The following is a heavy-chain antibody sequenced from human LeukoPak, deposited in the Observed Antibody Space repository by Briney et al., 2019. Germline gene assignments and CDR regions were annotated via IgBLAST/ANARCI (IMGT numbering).Heavy chain of an antibody. J-gene: IGHJ3*02. V-gene: IGHV3-7*01. Sequence: PGGSLRLSCAASGFTFYSYWMSWVRQAPGKGLEWVANIKQDASEKHYVDSLKGRFTISRDNAKNSLYLQMNSLRAEDTAVYYCARHTYSSGSFDIWGQGTMVTVSS. CDR2: IKQDASEK. CDR3: ARHTYSSGSFDI. CDR1: GFTFYSYW. D-gene: IGHD6-19*01.